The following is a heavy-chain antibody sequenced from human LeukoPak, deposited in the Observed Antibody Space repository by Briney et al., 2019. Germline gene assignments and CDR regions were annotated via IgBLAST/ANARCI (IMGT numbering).Heavy chain of an antibody. V-gene: IGHV3-23*01. CDR3: VKDGLQSSEWSPPLNY. CDR2: ISGNAGST. D-gene: IGHD3-3*01. Sequence: GGSLRLSCAASGFTVSSNYMSWVRQAPGKGLEWVSLISGNAGSTYYADSVKGRFTISRDITKNTLYLQMNSLRAEDTATYFCVKDGLQSSEWSPPLNYWGQGTLVTVSS. J-gene: IGHJ4*02. CDR1: GFTVSSNY.